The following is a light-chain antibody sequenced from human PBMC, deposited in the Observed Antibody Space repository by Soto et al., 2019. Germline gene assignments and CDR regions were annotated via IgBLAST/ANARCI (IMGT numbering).Light chain of an antibody. CDR2: GNS. CDR1: SSNIGAGYD. J-gene: IGLJ2*01. CDR3: QSYDSSLSGSVV. Sequence: QSVLTQPPSVSGAPGQRVTISCTGSSSNIGAGYDVHGYQQLPGTAPKLLIYGNSNRPSGVPDRFSGSKSGTSASLAITGLQAEDEAYYYCQSYDSSLSGSVVFGGGTKLTVL. V-gene: IGLV1-40*01.